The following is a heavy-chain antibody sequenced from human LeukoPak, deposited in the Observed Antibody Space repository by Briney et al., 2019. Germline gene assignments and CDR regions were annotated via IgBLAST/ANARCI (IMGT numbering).Heavy chain of an antibody. CDR1: GGSIGSYY. V-gene: IGHV4-59*08. CDR3: ARQWTLLDAFDI. CDR2: IYYYGRT. J-gene: IGHJ3*02. D-gene: IGHD3/OR15-3a*01. Sequence: SETLSLTCTVSGGSIGSYYWTWIRQPPGKGLEWIGYIYYYGRTNYKPSLRSRVTISVDASKNQLSLKLSSVTAADTAVYYCARQWTLLDAFDIWGPGTMVTVSS.